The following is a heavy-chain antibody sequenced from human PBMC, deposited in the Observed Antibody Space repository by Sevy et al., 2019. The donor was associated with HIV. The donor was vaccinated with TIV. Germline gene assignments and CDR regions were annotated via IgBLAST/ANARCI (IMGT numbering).Heavy chain of an antibody. V-gene: IGHV1-69*06. CDR3: ARGSRHSSGWFWGWFDP. D-gene: IGHD6-19*01. CDR2: IIPIFGTT. Sequence: ASVKVSCKASGGTFSSYAISWVRQAPGQGLEWMGGIIPIFGTTNYAQKFQGRDTITADKSTSTAYMELSSLRSEDTAVYYCARGSRHSSGWFWGWFDPWGQGTLVTVSS. J-gene: IGHJ5*02. CDR1: GGTFSSYA.